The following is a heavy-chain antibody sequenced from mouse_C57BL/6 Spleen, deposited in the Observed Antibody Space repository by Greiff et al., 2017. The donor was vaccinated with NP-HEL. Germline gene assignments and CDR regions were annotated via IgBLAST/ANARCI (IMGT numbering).Heavy chain of an antibody. J-gene: IGHJ3*01. V-gene: IGHV1-52*01. D-gene: IGHD2-5*01. CDR1: GYTFTSYW. CDR3: AREHYSNYLFAY. CDR2: IDPSDSET. Sequence: QVQLQQPGAELVRPGSSVKLSCKASGYTFTSYWMHWVKQRPIQGLEWIGNIDPSDSETHYNQKFKDKATLTVDKSSSTAYMQLSSLTSEDSAVYYCAREHYSNYLFAYWGQGTLVTVSA.